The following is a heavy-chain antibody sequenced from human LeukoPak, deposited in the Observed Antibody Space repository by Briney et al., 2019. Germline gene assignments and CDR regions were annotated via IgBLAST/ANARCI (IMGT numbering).Heavy chain of an antibody. CDR3: AREGPNRSGLTY. CDR2: IYTSGST. J-gene: IGHJ4*02. CDR1: GGSISSGSDF. V-gene: IGHV4-61*02. Sequence: PSQTVSLLCTISGGSISSGSDFGTWIRQPAGKGLEWIGRIYTSGSTNYNPSLKSRVTISVDTSKNQFSLKLSSVTAADTAVYYGAREGPNRSGLTYWGQGTLVTVSS. D-gene: IGHD2-15*01.